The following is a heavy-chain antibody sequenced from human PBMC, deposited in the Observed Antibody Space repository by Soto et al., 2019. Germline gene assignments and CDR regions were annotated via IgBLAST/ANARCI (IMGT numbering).Heavy chain of an antibody. Sequence: EVQLVESGGGLVQPGGSLRLSCAVSGFTVSNNYMTWVRQAPGKGLEWVSIIYSSGKTYYTDSVKGRFTISRDSSKNTLYLQMNSLRAEDTAVYYCATNSDRGYWGQGTLVTVSS. J-gene: IGHJ4*02. CDR1: GFTVSNNY. D-gene: IGHD2-8*01. CDR2: IYSSGKT. CDR3: ATNSDRGY. V-gene: IGHV3-66*01.